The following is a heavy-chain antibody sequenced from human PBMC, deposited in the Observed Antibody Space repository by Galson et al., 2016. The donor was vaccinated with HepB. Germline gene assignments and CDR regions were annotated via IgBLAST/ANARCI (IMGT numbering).Heavy chain of an antibody. CDR3: ASGPTSYSGYAFYFYYAMDV. D-gene: IGHD5-12*01. J-gene: IGHJ6*02. Sequence: SETLSLTCTVSGGSISSSSYYGSWIRQPPGKGLEWIGSIYYSGRSTYSNPSLRSRVTMSVDTAKNQVSLKLSSVTAADTAVYYCASGPTSYSGYAFYFYYAMDVGGQGTTVTVSS. V-gene: IGHV4-39*07. CDR1: GGSISSSSYY. CDR2: IYYSGRST.